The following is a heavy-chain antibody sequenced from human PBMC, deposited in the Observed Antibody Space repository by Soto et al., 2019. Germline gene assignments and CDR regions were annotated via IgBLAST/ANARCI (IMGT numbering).Heavy chain of an antibody. CDR1: GATFSSYT. J-gene: IGHJ4*02. Sequence: QVQLVQSGAEVKKPGSSVKLSCKASGATFSSYTISWVRQAPGQGLEWMGRIIPILGIANYAPKFQGRVTITAEQSTSTGYRELSSLGAEDAAVYCWGSGWPEGFFVRGYDYHYWGQGTLVTVSS. CDR3: GSGWPEGFFVRGYDYHY. CDR2: IIPILGIA. V-gene: IGHV1-69*02. D-gene: IGHD5-12*01.